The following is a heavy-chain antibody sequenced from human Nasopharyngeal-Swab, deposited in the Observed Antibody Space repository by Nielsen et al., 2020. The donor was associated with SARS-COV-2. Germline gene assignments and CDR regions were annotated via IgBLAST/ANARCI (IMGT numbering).Heavy chain of an antibody. CDR1: GFTFSSHG. V-gene: IGHV3-33*01. D-gene: IGHD3-10*01. J-gene: IGHJ3*02. Sequence: GESLKISCAASGFTFSSHGMHWVRQAPGKGLEWVAVIWYDGSNKYYADSVKGRFTISRDNSKNTLYLQMNSLRAEDTAVYYCARTGFGVLSLDAFDIWGQGTMVTVSS. CDR3: ARTGFGVLSLDAFDI. CDR2: IWYDGSNK.